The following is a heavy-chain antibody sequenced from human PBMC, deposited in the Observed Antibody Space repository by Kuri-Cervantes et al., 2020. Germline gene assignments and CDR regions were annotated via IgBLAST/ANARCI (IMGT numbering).Heavy chain of an antibody. V-gene: IGHV1-46*01. D-gene: IGHD3-9*01. CDR3: ARDLTDPTDY. Sequence: ASVTVSCKASGYTFTSYYMHWVRQATGQGLEWMGIINPSGGSTSYPQKLQGRVTMTRDTSTSTVYMELSSLRSEDTTVYYCARDLTDPTDYWGQGTLVTVSS. CDR2: INPSGGST. J-gene: IGHJ4*02. CDR1: GYTFTSYY.